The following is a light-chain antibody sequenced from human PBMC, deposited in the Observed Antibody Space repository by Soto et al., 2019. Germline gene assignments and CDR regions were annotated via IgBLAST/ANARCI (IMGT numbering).Light chain of an antibody. V-gene: IGLV3-10*01. J-gene: IGLJ1*01. Sequence: SYELTQPPSVSVSPGQTARITCSGDALPTRFAHWYKQKAGHAPVQVIYEDNKRPSGIPERFSGSSSGTVATLVISEAQVADEGDYSCFSPDSSGNLGVFGPGTKLTVL. CDR3: FSPDSSGNLGV. CDR1: ALPTRF. CDR2: EDN.